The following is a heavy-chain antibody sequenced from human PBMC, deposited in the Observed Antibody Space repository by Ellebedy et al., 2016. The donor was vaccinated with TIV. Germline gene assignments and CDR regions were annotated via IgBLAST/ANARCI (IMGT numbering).Heavy chain of an antibody. Sequence: GESLKISXAASGFTFSSYAMSWVRQAPGKGLEWVANIKQDGSEKYYVDSVKGRFTISRDNAKNSLYLQMNSLRAEDTAVYYCARPPRSGYCGGDCYYRWGQGTLVTVSS. V-gene: IGHV3-7*01. CDR3: ARPPRSGYCGGDCYYR. CDR2: IKQDGSEK. CDR1: GFTFSSYA. J-gene: IGHJ4*02. D-gene: IGHD2-21*01.